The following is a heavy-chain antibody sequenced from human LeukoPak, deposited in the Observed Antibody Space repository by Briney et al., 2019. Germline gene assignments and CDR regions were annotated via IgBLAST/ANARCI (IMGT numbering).Heavy chain of an antibody. V-gene: IGHV3-7*01. Sequence: KSGGSLRLSCAASGFTFSSYWMSWVRQASGKGLEWVANIKQDGSEKYYVDSVKGRFTISRDNAKNSLYLQMNSLRAEDTAVYYCARAQRDYGDYVRGDRPWYWGQGTLVTVSS. J-gene: IGHJ4*02. CDR3: ARAQRDYGDYVRGDRPWY. CDR1: GFTFSSYW. CDR2: IKQDGSEK. D-gene: IGHD4-17*01.